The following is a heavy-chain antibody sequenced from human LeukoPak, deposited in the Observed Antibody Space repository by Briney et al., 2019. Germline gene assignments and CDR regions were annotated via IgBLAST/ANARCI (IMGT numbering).Heavy chain of an antibody. CDR3: ARDKKSGESSEIDY. D-gene: IGHD3-10*01. V-gene: IGHV3-74*03. Sequence: GGSLRLSCAASGFTFSNYWVHWVRQAPGKGLVWVSRIYRDGSTTKYADSVKGRFTVSRDNAKNTLNLQMNSLRAEDTAVYYCARDKKSGESSEIDYWGQGTLVTVSS. CDR2: IYRDGSTT. J-gene: IGHJ4*02. CDR1: GFTFSNYW.